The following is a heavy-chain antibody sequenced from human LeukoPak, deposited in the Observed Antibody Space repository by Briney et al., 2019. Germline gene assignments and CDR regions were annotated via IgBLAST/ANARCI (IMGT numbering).Heavy chain of an antibody. V-gene: IGHV3-23*01. Sequence: GGSLRLSCAASGFTFSSSAMSWVCQAPGKGLEWVSAISNNGGYTYYADSVQGRFTISRDNSKSTLCLQMNSLRAEDTAVYYCTKHSSAWYYYGMDVWGQGTTVTVSS. CDR2: ISNNGGYT. CDR1: GFTFSSSA. D-gene: IGHD6-19*01. J-gene: IGHJ6*02. CDR3: TKHSSAWYYYGMDV.